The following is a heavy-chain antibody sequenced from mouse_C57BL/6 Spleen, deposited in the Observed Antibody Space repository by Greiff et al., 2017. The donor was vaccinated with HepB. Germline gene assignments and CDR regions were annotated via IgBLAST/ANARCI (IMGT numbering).Heavy chain of an antibody. CDR1: GFTFSSYT. V-gene: IGHV5-9*01. CDR2: ISDGGGNT. Sequence: EVKLVESGGGLVKPGGSLKLSCAASGFTFSSYTMSWVRQTPEKRLEWVATISDGGGNTYYPDSVKGRFTISRDNAKNTLYLQMSSLRSEDTALYYCARQDYGSSHFDYWGQGTTLTVSS. D-gene: IGHD1-1*01. J-gene: IGHJ2*01. CDR3: ARQDYGSSHFDY.